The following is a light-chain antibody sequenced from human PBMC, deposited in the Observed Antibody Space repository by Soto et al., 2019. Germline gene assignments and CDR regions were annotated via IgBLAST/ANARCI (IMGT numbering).Light chain of an antibody. CDR2: EAS. CDR3: QQRFNWPIT. J-gene: IGKJ5*01. CDR1: QSVTTY. V-gene: IGKV3-11*01. Sequence: PGERATLSCRASQSVTTYLAWYQQKPGQAPRLLISEASSRSTGIPARFSGSGSGTDFTLTLSSLEPEDFAVYYCQQRFNWPITFGQGTRLEIK.